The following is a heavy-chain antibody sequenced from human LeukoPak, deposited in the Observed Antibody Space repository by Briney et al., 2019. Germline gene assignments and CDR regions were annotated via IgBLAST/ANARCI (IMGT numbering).Heavy chain of an antibody. CDR1: GYTFTGYY. D-gene: IGHD6-6*01. CDR3: ARDVRSSSSGLSDY. CDR2: INPNSGGT. V-gene: IGHV1-2*06. Sequence: GASVKVSCKASGYTFTGYYMHWVRQAPGQGLEWMGLINPNSGGTNYAQKFQGRVTMTRDTSISTAYMELSRLRAGDTAVYYCARDVRSSSSGLSDYWGQGTLVTVSS. J-gene: IGHJ4*02.